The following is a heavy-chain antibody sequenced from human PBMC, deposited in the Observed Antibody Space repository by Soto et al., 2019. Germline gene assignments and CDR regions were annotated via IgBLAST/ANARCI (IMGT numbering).Heavy chain of an antibody. J-gene: IGHJ5*02. CDR3: ASGKREYQRGDRFDP. CDR2: MNPNRGNT. CDR1: GYTFTSYD. Sequence: QVQLVQSGAEVKKPGASVKVSCKASGYTFTSYDINWVRQATGQGLEWMGWMNPNRGNTGYAQKFQGSVAMTRNPAISTAYMELSSLRSEDTAVYYCASGKREYQRGDRFDPWGQGTLVTVSS. V-gene: IGHV1-8*01. D-gene: IGHD2-2*01.